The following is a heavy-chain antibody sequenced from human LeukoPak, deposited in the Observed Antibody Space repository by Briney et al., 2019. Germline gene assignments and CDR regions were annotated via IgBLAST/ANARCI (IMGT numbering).Heavy chain of an antibody. D-gene: IGHD3-22*01. CDR1: GGTFSSYA. CDR3: ARASSGYYDDALDI. CDR2: IIPIFGTA. J-gene: IGHJ3*02. V-gene: IGHV1-69*13. Sequence: SVKVSCKASGGTFSSYAISWVRQAPGQGLEWMGGIIPIFGTANYAQKFQGRVTITADESTSTAYMELSSLRSEDKAVYYCARASSGYYDDALDIWGQGTMVTVSS.